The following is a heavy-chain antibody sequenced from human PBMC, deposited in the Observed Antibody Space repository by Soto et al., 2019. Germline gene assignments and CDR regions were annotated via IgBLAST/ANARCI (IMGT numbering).Heavy chain of an antibody. CDR1: GFTFSSYA. CDR3: AKDFWYNWNFFDY. Sequence: WGSLRLSCAASGFTFSSYAMSWVRQAPGKGLEWVSAISGSGGSTYYADSVKGRFTISRDNSKNTLYLQMNSLRAEDTAVYYCAKDFWYNWNFFDYWGQGTLVTVSS. J-gene: IGHJ4*02. CDR2: ISGSGGST. V-gene: IGHV3-23*01. D-gene: IGHD1-1*01.